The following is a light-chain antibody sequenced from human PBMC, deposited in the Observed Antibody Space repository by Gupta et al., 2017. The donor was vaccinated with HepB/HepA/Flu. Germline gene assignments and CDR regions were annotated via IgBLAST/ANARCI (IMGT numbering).Light chain of an antibody. Sequence: QQKPGKAPRLLISKASSLEDGVPSRFRGSGSETEFTLTISSLQPDDFATYYCQHFSRSSRTFGQGTHIEIK. V-gene: IGKV1-5*03. CDR2: KAS. CDR3: QHFSRSSRT. J-gene: IGKJ1*01.